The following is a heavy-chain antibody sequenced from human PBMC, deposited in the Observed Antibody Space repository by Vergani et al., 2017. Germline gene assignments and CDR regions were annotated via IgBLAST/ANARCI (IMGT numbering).Heavy chain of an antibody. CDR1: CGSFSGYY. CDR3: ASSKGIVVVGGRWFDP. CDR2: INHSGST. D-gene: IGHD2-21*01. V-gene: IGHV4-34*01. J-gene: IGHJ5*02. Sequence: QVQLQQWGAGLLKPSETLSLTCAVYCGSFSGYYWSWIRQPPGKGLEWIGEINHSGSTNYNPSLKSRVTISVDTSKNQFSLKLSSVTAADTAVYYCASSKGIVVVGGRWFDPWGQGTLVTVSS.